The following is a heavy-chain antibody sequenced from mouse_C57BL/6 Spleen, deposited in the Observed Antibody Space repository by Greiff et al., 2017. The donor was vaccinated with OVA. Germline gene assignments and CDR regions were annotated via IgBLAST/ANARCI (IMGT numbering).Heavy chain of an antibody. CDR1: GYTFTSYW. V-gene: IGHV1-50*01. D-gene: IGHD2-5*01. Sequence: VQLQQSGAELVKPGASVKLSCKASGYTFTSYWMQWVKQRPGQGLEWIGEIDPSDSYTNYNQKFKGKATLTVDTSSSTAYMQLSSLTSEDSAVYYCARPDYSNYVGYWGQGTTLTVSS. CDR2: IDPSDSYT. J-gene: IGHJ2*01. CDR3: ARPDYSNYVGY.